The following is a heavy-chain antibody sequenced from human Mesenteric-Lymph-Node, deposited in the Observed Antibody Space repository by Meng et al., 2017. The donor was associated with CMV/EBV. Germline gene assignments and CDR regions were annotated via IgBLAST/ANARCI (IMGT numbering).Heavy chain of an antibody. Sequence: SETLSLTCTVSGGSVSSGRYYWNWIRQPPGKGLEWLGYIYYSGSTSYNPSLKSRVTISVDTSSNQFFLKLSSVTAADTAVYYCAKDPYVRYDFWSGSFDYWGQGTLVTVSS. CDR1: GGSVSSGRYY. D-gene: IGHD3-3*01. CDR3: AKDPYVRYDFWSGSFDY. CDR2: IYYSGST. V-gene: IGHV4-61*01. J-gene: IGHJ4*02.